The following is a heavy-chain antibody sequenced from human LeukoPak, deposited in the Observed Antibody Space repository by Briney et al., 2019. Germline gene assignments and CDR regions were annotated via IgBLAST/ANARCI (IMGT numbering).Heavy chain of an antibody. CDR1: GFTFSSYA. J-gene: IGHJ5*02. CDR2: ISSNGGST. CDR3: VKGAPSYCSGGSCYRWFDP. Sequence: GGSLRLSCSASGFTFSSYAMHWVRQAPGKGLEHDSAISSNGGSTYYADSVKGRFTISRDNSKNTLYLQMSSLRVEDTAVYYCVKGAPSYCSGGSCYRWFDPWGQGTLVTVSS. V-gene: IGHV3-64D*06. D-gene: IGHD2-15*01.